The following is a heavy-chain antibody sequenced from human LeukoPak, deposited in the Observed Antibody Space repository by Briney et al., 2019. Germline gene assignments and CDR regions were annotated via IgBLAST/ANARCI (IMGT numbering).Heavy chain of an antibody. CDR3: SKEETYYDSLNWFDP. D-gene: IGHD3-3*01. Sequence: GGSLRLSCAASGFTFSSYGMHWVRQAPGKGLEWVAFIRYDGSNKYYADSVKGRFTISRDNSKNTLYLQMNSLRAEDTAVYYCSKEETYYDSLNWFDPWRQRTLVTVSS. V-gene: IGHV3-30*02. CDR1: GFTFSSYG. J-gene: IGHJ5*02. CDR2: IRYDGSNK.